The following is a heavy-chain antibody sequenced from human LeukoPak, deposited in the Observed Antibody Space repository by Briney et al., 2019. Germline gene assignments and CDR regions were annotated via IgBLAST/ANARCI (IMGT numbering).Heavy chain of an antibody. V-gene: IGHV4-39*01. CDR3: ARPISYDFWSGYAFDI. CDR1: GGSISSSSYY. CDR2: IYYSGST. D-gene: IGHD3-3*01. Sequence: SETLSLTCTVSGGSISSSSYYWGWIRQPPGKGLEWIGSIYYSGSTYYNPSLKSRVTISVDTSKNQFSLKLSSVTAADTAVYYCARPISYDFWSGYAFDIWGQGTMVTVSS. J-gene: IGHJ3*02.